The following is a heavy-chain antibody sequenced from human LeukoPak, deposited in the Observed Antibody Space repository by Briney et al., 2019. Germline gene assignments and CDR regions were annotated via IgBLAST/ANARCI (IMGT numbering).Heavy chain of an antibody. V-gene: IGHV4-59*01. D-gene: IGHD5-24*01. CDR1: GGSISNKY. J-gene: IGHJ3*02. Sequence: PSETLSLTCTVSGGSISNKYWSWIRQPPGKGLEWIGYIYYSGSTNYNPSLKSRVTILVDTSKNQFSLKLSSVTAADTAVYYCARDKRQKRAFDIWGQGTMVTVSS. CDR2: IYYSGST. CDR3: ARDKRQKRAFDI.